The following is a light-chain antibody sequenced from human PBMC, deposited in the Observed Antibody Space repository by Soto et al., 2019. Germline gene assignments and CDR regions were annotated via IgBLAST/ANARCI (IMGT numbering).Light chain of an antibody. CDR1: QNITTC. CDR2: AAS. CDR3: QQSYTAPWT. Sequence: DIHMTQSPSSLSASIRDRVSITCRASQNITTCLHWYQQRPGRSPNLLLYAASHLQNGVPSRFSGSGSGPDFTLTIDSLQPEDFATYYCQQSYTAPWTFGQGTKVESK. J-gene: IGKJ1*01. V-gene: IGKV1-39*01.